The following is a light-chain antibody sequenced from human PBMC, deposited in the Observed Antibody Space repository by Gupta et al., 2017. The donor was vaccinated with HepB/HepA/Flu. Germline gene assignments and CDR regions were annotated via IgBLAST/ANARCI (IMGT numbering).Light chain of an antibody. Sequence: DIQMTQSPSSLSASVGDRVTITCRASQSISSYLNWYQQKPGKAPKLLIYAASSLQSGVPSRFSGSGSGTDVTLTISSRQPEDFATYYCQQSYSTPLITFGQGTRLEIK. CDR1: QSISSY. CDR3: QQSYSTPLIT. J-gene: IGKJ5*01. CDR2: AAS. V-gene: IGKV1-39*01.